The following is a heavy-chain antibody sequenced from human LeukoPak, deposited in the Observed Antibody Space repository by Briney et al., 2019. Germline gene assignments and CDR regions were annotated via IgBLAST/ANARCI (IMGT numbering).Heavy chain of an antibody. J-gene: IGHJ6*03. CDR1: GYTFTSYG. CDR2: ISAYNGNT. V-gene: IGHV1-18*01. Sequence: GASVKVSCKASGYTFTSYGISWVRQAPGQGLEWMGWISAYNGNTNYAQKLQGRVTMTTDTSTSTAYMELRSLRSDDTAVYYCARVFYGSGSYYPGEYYYYMDVWGKGTTVTVPS. D-gene: IGHD3-10*01. CDR3: ARVFYGSGSYYPGEYYYYMDV.